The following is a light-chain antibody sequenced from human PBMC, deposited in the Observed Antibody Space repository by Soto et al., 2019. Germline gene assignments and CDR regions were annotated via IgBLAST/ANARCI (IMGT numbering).Light chain of an antibody. CDR3: TSFAPGRIYV. J-gene: IGLJ1*01. Sequence: QSALTQADSVSGSPGQSITISCRGTSSDIGAYDLVSWYQQHPGRAPKLIIYEVSHRFSGLSYRFSGSKSGNTASLTISGPQAEDEGDYYCTSFAPGRIYVFGSGTKVTVL. CDR2: EVS. V-gene: IGLV2-14*03. CDR1: SSDIGAYDL.